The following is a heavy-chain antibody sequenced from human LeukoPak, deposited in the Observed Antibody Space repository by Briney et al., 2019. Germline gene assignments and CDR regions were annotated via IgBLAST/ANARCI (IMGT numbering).Heavy chain of an antibody. Sequence: GGSLRLSCAASGFTFSSYSMNWVRQAPGKGLEWDSSISSSSSYIYYADSVKGRFTISRDNAKNSLYLQMNSLRAEDTAVYYCARDSSSCCSFDYWGQGTLVTVSS. J-gene: IGHJ4*02. CDR2: ISSSSSYI. CDR3: ARDSSSCCSFDY. D-gene: IGHD2-2*01. V-gene: IGHV3-21*01. CDR1: GFTFSSYS.